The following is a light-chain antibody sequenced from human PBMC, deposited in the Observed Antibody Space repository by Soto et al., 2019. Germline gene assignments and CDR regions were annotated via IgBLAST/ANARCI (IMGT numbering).Light chain of an antibody. J-gene: IGKJ1*01. CDR3: QQYNSYSWT. Sequence: DSQMTQSPSTLPASVGDRVTITCRASQSISSWLAWYQQKPGKAPKLLIYDASSLESGVPSRFSGSGSGTEFTLTISSLQPDDFATYYCQQYNSYSWTFGQGTKVDI. CDR2: DAS. V-gene: IGKV1-5*01. CDR1: QSISSW.